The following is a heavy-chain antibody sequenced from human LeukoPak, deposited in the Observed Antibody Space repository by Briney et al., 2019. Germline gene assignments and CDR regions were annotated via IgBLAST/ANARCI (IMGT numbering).Heavy chain of an antibody. V-gene: IGHV4-31*03. CDR2: IYYSGST. CDR3: ARNIVVVTPYYYYGMDV. D-gene: IGHD3-22*01. J-gene: IGHJ6*02. CDR1: GGSISSGGYY. Sequence: SETLSLTCTVSGGSISSGGYYWSWIRQHPGKGLEWIGYIYYSGSTYYNPSLKSRVTISVDTSKNQFSLKLSSVTAADTAVYYCARNIVVVTPYYYYGMDVWGQGTTVTVSS.